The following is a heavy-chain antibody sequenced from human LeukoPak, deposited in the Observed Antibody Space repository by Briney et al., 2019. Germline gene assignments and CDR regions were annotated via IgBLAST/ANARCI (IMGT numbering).Heavy chain of an antibody. V-gene: IGHV3-74*01. J-gene: IGHJ4*02. D-gene: IGHD5-12*01. CDR3: ARSGKNSRGYPSSVDY. Sequence: GGSLRLSCAASGFTFSSSWMHWVRQAPGKGLVWVSHINSDGSSTNYADSVKGRFTISRDNAKNTLYLQMNSLRAEDTAVYYCARSGKNSRGYPSSVDYWGQGTLVTVSS. CDR1: GFTFSSSW. CDR2: INSDGSST.